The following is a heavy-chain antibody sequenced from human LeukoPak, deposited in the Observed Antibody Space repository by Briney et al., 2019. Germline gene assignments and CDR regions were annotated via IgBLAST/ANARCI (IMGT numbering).Heavy chain of an antibody. D-gene: IGHD3-9*01. CDR3: ARENDILTGYYPNFDY. Sequence: GGSLRLSCTASGFTFDDYGMSWVRQAPGKGLEWVSGINWNGGSTGYADSVKGRFTISRDNAKNSLYLQMNSLRAEDTALYYCARENDILTGYYPNFDYWGQGTLVTVSS. CDR1: GFTFDDYG. V-gene: IGHV3-20*04. J-gene: IGHJ4*02. CDR2: INWNGGST.